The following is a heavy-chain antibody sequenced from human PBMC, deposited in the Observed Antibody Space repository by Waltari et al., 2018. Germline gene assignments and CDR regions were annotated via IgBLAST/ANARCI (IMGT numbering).Heavy chain of an antibody. CDR3: SHDGS. Sequence: VQLLQSGPEVQKPGSSVKVSCEPSGGTFNNHAITWVRQAPGQGLERVGRIIPILAMQKYTPRLADRLSITRDRCTTRVDMQLRGLRYDATAIYYCSHDGSWGQGTLITGSS. D-gene: IGHD6-25*01. J-gene: IGHJ5*02. V-gene: IGHV1-69*04. CDR1: GGTFNNHA. CDR2: IIPILAMQ.